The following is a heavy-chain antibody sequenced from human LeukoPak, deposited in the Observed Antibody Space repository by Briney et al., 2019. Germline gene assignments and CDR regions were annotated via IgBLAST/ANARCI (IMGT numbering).Heavy chain of an antibody. CDR2: IRSKANSNAT. D-gene: IGHD2-15*01. J-gene: IGHJ3*02. CDR3: TSNTATPWGDGLDI. CDR1: GFTFSSSA. V-gene: IGHV3-73*01. Sequence: GGSLRLSCAASGFTFSSSAMHWVRQASGKGLEWVGRIRSKANSNATAYAASVKGRFTISRDDSKISAYLQMKSLRTEDMAVFYCTSNTATPWGDGLDIWGQGTMVTVSS.